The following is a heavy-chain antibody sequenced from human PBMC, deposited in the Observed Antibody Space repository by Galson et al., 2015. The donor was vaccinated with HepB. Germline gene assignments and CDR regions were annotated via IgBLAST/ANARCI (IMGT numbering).Heavy chain of an antibody. J-gene: IGHJ6*02. CDR2: ISGSGGST. V-gene: IGHV3-23*01. D-gene: IGHD5-12*01. Sequence: SLRLSCAASGFTFSSYAMSWVRQAPGKGLEWVSAISGSGGSTYYADSVKGRFTISRDNSKNTLYLQMNSLRAEDTAVYYCAKVQTTNPSGYDYHYYYYYGMDVWGQGTTVTVSS. CDR3: AKVQTTNPSGYDYHYYYYYGMDV. CDR1: GFTFSSYA.